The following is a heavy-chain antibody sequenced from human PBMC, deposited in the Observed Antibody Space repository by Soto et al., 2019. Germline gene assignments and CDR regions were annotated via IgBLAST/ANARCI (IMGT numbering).Heavy chain of an antibody. CDR1: GGSISSYY. CDR3: ARRTKGQLVSPPNWYFDL. V-gene: IGHV4-59*08. D-gene: IGHD6-6*01. J-gene: IGHJ2*01. Sequence: QVQLQESGPGLVKPSETLSLTCTVSGGSISSYYWSWIRQPPGKGLEWIGYIYYSGSTNYNPSLKIRVTLSVDTSKNQFSLKLSSVTAADTAVYYCARRTKGQLVSPPNWYFDLWGRGTLVTVSS. CDR2: IYYSGST.